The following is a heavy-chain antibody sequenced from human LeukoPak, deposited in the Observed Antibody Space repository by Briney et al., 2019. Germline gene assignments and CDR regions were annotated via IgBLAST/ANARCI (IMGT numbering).Heavy chain of an antibody. V-gene: IGHV3-23*01. J-gene: IGHJ4*02. CDR1: GFTFNNYA. CDR2: ISGSGGST. CDR3: AKDGAYCNGGSCPHY. D-gene: IGHD2-15*01. Sequence: GGSLRLSCAASGFTFNNYAMSWVRQAPGQGLEWVSAISGSGGSTYYADSVKGRFTISRDNSKNTLYLQMNCLRAEDTAVYYCAKDGAYCNGGSCPHYWGQGTLVTVSS.